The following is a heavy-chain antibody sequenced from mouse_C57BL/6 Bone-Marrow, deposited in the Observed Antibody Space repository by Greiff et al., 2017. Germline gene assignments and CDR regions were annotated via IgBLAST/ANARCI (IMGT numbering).Heavy chain of an antibody. Sequence: QVQLKESGAELVRPGTSVKVSCKASGYAFTNYLIEWVKQRPGQGLEWIGVINPGSGGTNYNEKFKGKATLTADKSSSTAYMQLSSLTSEDSAVYFCARPDGSSPWFAYWGQGTLVTVSA. D-gene: IGHD1-1*01. CDR3: ARPDGSSPWFAY. J-gene: IGHJ3*01. CDR1: GYAFTNYL. V-gene: IGHV1-54*01. CDR2: INPGSGGT.